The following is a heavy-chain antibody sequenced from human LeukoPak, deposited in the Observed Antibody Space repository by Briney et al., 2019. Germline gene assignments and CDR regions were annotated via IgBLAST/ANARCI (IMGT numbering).Heavy chain of an antibody. CDR2: ISDSGGST. D-gene: IGHD3-10*01. V-gene: IGHV3-23*01. CDR3: AKRGVVIRVILVGFHKQAYYFDS. J-gene: IGHJ4*02. CDR1: GITLSNYG. Sequence: GGSLRLSCAVSGITLSNYGMSWVRQAPGKGLEWVAGISDSGGSTNYADSVKGRFTISRDNAKNTLYLQMNSLRAEDTAVYFCAKRGVVIRVILVGFHKQAYYFDSWDQGALVTVSS.